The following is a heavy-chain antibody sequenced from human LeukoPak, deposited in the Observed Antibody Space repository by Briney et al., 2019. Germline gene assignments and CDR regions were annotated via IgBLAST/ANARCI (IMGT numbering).Heavy chain of an antibody. CDR3: AKSPIRRWLLFDY. CDR1: GFTFSSYG. J-gene: IGHJ4*02. Sequence: GGSLRLSCAASGFTFSSYGMHWVRQAPGKGLEWVAVIWYDGSNKYYADSVKGRFTISRDNSKNTLYLQMNSLRAEDTAVYYCAKSPIRRWLLFDYWGQGTLVTVSS. D-gene: IGHD2-15*01. CDR2: IWYDGSNK. V-gene: IGHV3-33*06.